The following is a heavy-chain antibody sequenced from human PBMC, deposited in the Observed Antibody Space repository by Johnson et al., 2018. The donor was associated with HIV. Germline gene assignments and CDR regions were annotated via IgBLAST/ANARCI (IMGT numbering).Heavy chain of an antibody. CDR2: IKSKTDGETT. CDR3: ARVRRQLVRLSAFDI. V-gene: IGHV3-15*01. Sequence: VQLVESGGGLVQPGGSLRLSCAASGFTFSNAWMSWVRQAPGKGLEWVGRIKSKTDGETTDYAAPVKGRFTISRDDSKNTLYLQMNSLRAEDTAVYFCARVRRQLVRLSAFDIWGQGTMVTVSS. J-gene: IGHJ3*02. CDR1: GFTFSNAW. D-gene: IGHD6-6*01.